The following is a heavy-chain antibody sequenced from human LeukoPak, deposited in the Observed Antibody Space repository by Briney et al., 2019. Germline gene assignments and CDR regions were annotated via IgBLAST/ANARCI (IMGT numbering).Heavy chain of an antibody. Sequence: TSETLSLTCTVSGGSISTYYWSWIRQPPGKGLEWIGYIYYSGSTNYNPSLKSRVTISVDTSKNQFSLGLSSVTAADTAVYYCARTVRGYRDYGPLDYWGQGTLVTVSS. CDR2: IYYSGST. J-gene: IGHJ4*02. CDR3: ARTVRGYRDYGPLDY. CDR1: GGSISTYY. D-gene: IGHD5-12*01. V-gene: IGHV4-59*01.